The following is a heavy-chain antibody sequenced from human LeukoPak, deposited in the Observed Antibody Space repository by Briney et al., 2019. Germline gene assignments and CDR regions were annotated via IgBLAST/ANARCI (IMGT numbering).Heavy chain of an antibody. D-gene: IGHD3-9*01. Sequence: SETLSLTCTVSGGSISSYYWSWIRQPAGKGLEWIGRIYTSGSTNYNPSLKSRVTMSVDTSKNQFSLKLSSVTAADTAVYYCAREYYDILTGYSARYFDYWGQGTLVTVSS. CDR3: AREYYDILTGYSARYFDY. CDR1: GGSISSYY. CDR2: IYTSGST. V-gene: IGHV4-4*07. J-gene: IGHJ4*02.